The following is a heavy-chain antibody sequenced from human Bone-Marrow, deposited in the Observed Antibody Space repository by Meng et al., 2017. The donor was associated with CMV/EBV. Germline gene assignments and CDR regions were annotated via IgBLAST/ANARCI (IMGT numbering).Heavy chain of an antibody. D-gene: IGHD6-19*01. V-gene: IGHV3-7*01. CDR2: INQGGSER. CDR1: GFMFSGYW. J-gene: IGHJ5*01. Sequence: SCAASGFMFSGYWMTWVRQAPGAGLEWVANINQGGSERYYLDSVKGRFTISRDNAKNSVYLQISSLRAEDTAVYFCARSYGLFVAGMTSWGHGPLVPVSS. CDR3: ARSYGLFVAGMTS.